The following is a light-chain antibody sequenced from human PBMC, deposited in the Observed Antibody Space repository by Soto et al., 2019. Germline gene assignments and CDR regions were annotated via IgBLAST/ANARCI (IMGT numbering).Light chain of an antibody. CDR2: LNSDGSH. CDR1: SGHSSYA. J-gene: IGLJ3*02. Sequence: QSVLTQSPSASASLGASVKLTCTLSSGHSSYAIAWHQQQPEKGPRYLMNLNSDGSHSKGDGIPDRFSGSSSGAERDLTISSLQSEDEADYYCQTWGTGIRVFGGGTKVTVL. CDR3: QTWGTGIRV. V-gene: IGLV4-69*01.